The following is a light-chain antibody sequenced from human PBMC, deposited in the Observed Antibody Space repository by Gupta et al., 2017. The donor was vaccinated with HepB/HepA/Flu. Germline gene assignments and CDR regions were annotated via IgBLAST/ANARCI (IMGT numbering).Light chain of an antibody. CDR1: QNIRAY. CDR2: GAS. V-gene: IGKV1-39*01. Sequence: DTQVTQSPPSLSASVGDRITITCRAGQNIRAYLNWYQQRPGKAPNLLIYGASNLQTGVPSRFSGSGSGTEFTLTISSLQLEDFATYFCQQTYSAPWTFGLGTKVDMK. CDR3: QQTYSAPWT. J-gene: IGKJ1*01.